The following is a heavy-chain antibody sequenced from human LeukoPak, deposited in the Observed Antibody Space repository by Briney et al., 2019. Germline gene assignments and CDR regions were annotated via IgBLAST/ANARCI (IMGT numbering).Heavy chain of an antibody. CDR2: ITAGGGNK. CDR3: ARDHRYAFDN. D-gene: IGHD5-12*01. CDR1: GFTLSTYS. Sequence: PGGSLRLSCAASGFTLSTYSMSWVRQAPGKGLEWVSTITAGGGNKDYADSVKGRFTISRDKARNSLYLQMNSLRVEDTAVYYCARDHRYAFDNWGHGTLVTVSS. J-gene: IGHJ4*01. V-gene: IGHV3-21*01.